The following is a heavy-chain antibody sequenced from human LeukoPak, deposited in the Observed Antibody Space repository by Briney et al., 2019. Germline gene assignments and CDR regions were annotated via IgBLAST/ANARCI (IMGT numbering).Heavy chain of an antibody. V-gene: IGHV1-69*04. CDR3: ARASCSSTSCPYGY. J-gene: IGHJ4*02. CDR2: IIPILGIA. D-gene: IGHD2-2*01. CDR1: GGTFSSYA. Sequence: SSVNVTRQASGGTFSSYAIHWVRQPPGQGLEWMGRIIPILGIANYAQKFQGRVTITADKSTSTAYMELSSLRSEDTAVYYCARASCSSTSCPYGYWAERTLLTVSS.